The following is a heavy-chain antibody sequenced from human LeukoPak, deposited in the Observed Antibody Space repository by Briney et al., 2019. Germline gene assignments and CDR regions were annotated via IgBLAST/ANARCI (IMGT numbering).Heavy chain of an antibody. V-gene: IGHV4-34*01. CDR3: ARAWYYYDSSGYYPFDY. J-gene: IGHJ4*02. CDR1: GGSFSGYY. D-gene: IGHD3-22*01. Sequence: PSETLSLTCAVYGGSFSGYYWSWIRQPPGKGLEWIGEINHSGSTNYNPSLKSRVTLSVDTSKNQFSLKLSSVTAADTAVYYCARAWYYYDSSGYYPFDYWGQGTLVTVSS. CDR2: INHSGST.